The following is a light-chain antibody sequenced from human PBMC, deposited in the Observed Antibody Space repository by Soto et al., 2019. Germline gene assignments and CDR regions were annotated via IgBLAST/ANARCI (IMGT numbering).Light chain of an antibody. J-gene: IGKJ5*01. V-gene: IGKV3-20*01. Sequence: ESILTQSPGTLSLSPGERATLSCRATQSVSSRYLAWYQKKPGQVPRLLIYGASSRATGIPDRFSGSGSGTDFTLTISRREPEDFAVYFCHHYGRTPTFGQGTRLEIK. CDR1: QSVSSRY. CDR3: HHYGRTPT. CDR2: GAS.